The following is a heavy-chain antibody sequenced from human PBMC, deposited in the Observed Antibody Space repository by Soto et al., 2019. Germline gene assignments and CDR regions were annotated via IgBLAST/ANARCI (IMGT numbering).Heavy chain of an antibody. CDR3: ARAQDPYCSGGSCYFPGGY. J-gene: IGHJ4*02. V-gene: IGHV3-33*01. Sequence: GGSLRLSCAASGFTFSTYGMHWVRQAPGKGLEWVAFIWYDGNNKYYGEVVKGRYTISRDNSKNTLFLQMNSLRAEDTAVYYCARAQDPYCSGGSCYFPGGYWGQGTLVTVSS. D-gene: IGHD2-15*01. CDR1: GFTFSTYG. CDR2: IWYDGNNK.